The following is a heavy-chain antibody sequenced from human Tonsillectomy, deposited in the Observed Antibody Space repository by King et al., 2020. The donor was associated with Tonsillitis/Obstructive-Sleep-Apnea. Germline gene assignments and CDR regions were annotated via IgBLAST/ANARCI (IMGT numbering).Heavy chain of an antibody. Sequence: LQLQESGPGLVKPSETLSLTCTVSGGSISSSSYYWGWIRQPPGKGLEWVGTIYYSGTTYYNPSLKSRVTVSVDTSRNQFSLKLRSVTAADTAVYYCVRHVTSGDYYYYMDVWGKGTTVTVSS. CDR3: VRHVTSGDYYYYMDV. CDR2: IYYSGTT. D-gene: IGHD1-26*01. J-gene: IGHJ6*03. V-gene: IGHV4-39*01. CDR1: GGSISSSSYY.